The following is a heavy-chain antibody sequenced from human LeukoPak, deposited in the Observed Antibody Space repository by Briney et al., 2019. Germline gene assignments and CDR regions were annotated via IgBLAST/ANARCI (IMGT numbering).Heavy chain of an antibody. CDR1: GFTFSSYG. V-gene: IGHV3-21*01. CDR3: AREDKLELRTIDY. CDR2: ITGSSAYI. Sequence: GGSLRLSCAASGFTFSSYGMYWVRQAPGKGLEWVSSITGSSAYIYYADSVKGRFTISRDNAKNSLFLEMSSLRADDTAVYYCAREDKLELRTIDYWGQGTLVTVSS. D-gene: IGHD1-7*01. J-gene: IGHJ4*02.